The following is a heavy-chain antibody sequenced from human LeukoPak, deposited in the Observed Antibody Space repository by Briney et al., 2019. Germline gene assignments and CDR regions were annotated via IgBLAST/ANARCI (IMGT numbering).Heavy chain of an antibody. Sequence: GGSLRLSCAASGFTFSSYWMHWVRQAPGKGLVWVSRINSDGSSTSYADSVKGRFTISGDNAKNTLYLQMNSLRAEDTAVYYCSRDRHCIGSTCYGLWGQGTRVTVSS. CDR2: INSDGSST. V-gene: IGHV3-74*01. CDR1: GFTFSSYW. D-gene: IGHD2-2*01. CDR3: SRDRHCIGSTCYGL. J-gene: IGHJ4*02.